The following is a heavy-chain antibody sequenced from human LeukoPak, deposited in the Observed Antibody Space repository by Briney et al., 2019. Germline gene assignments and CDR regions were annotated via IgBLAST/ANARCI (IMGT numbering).Heavy chain of an antibody. D-gene: IGHD5-18*01. J-gene: IGHJ4*02. Sequence: KPSETLSLTCTVSGGSISSHYWSWIRQPPGKGLEWIAYLFDSVNTKDNPSLQSRLTLSADTPKNQFSLRLSFVTAADTAVYYCATIKRGSILGYFDFWGQGIKVTVSS. V-gene: IGHV4-59*11. CDR3: ATIKRGSILGYFDF. CDR1: GGSISSHY. CDR2: LFDSVNT.